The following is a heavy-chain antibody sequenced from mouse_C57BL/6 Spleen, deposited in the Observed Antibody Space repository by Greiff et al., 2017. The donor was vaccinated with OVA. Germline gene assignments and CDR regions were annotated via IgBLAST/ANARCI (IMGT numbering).Heavy chain of an antibody. J-gene: IGHJ4*01. CDR3: AREGLGGAMDY. Sequence: VQLKESGPELVKPGASVKISCKASGYTFTDYYMNWVKQSHGKSLEWIGDINPNNGGTSYNQKFKGKATLTVDKSSSTAYMELRSLTSEDSAVYYCAREGLGGAMDYWGQGTSVTVSS. D-gene: IGHD4-1*01. CDR2: INPNNGGT. V-gene: IGHV1-26*01. CDR1: GYTFTDYY.